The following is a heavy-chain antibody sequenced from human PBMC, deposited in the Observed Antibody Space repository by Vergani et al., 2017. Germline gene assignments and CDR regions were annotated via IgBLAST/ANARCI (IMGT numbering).Heavy chain of an antibody. CDR3: TTFNRGVAGTIISADY. Sequence: EVQLVESGGGLVKPGGSLRLSCAASGFTFSNAWMSWVRQAPGKGLEWVGRIKSKTDGGTTDYAAPVKGRFTISRDDSKNTLYLQMNSLKTEDTAVYYCTTFNRGVAGTIISADYWGQGTLVTVSS. J-gene: IGHJ4*02. CDR2: IKSKTDGGTT. D-gene: IGHD6-19*01. V-gene: IGHV3-15*01. CDR1: GFTFSNAW.